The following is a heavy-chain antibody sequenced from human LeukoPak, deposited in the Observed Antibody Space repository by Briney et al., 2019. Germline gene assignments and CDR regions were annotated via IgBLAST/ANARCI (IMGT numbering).Heavy chain of an antibody. D-gene: IGHD5-18*01. CDR3: ARVMSGYSYGIFDY. V-gene: IGHV4-4*02. Sequence: SGTLSLTCAVSGDSISSSNWWGWVRQPPGKGLEWIGYIYYSGIINYNSSLKSRVTISGDTSKKQFSLKLSSVTAADTAVYYCARVMSGYSYGIFDYWGQGTLVTVSS. CDR1: GDSISSSNW. CDR2: IYYSGII. J-gene: IGHJ4*02.